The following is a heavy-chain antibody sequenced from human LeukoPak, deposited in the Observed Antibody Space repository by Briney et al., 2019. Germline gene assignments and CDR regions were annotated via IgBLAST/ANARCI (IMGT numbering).Heavy chain of an antibody. CDR3: TSRCSSGWYCY. Sequence: GGSLRLSCSASGFTFSSYVMHWVRQAPGKGLEYVSSITTNGGSTYYADSVKGRFTISRDNSKNTLYLQMSSLRAEDTAVYYCTSRCSSGWYCYWGQGTLVTVSS. J-gene: IGHJ4*02. D-gene: IGHD6-19*01. CDR2: ITTNGGST. CDR1: GFTFSSYV. V-gene: IGHV3-64D*06.